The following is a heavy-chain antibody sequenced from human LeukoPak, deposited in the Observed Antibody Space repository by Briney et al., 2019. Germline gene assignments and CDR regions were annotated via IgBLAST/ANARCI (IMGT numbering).Heavy chain of an antibody. CDR1: GYTFTSYG. D-gene: IGHD6-13*01. CDR2: INPNSGGT. Sequence: ASVKVSCKASGYTFTSYGISWVRQAPGQGLEWMGWINPNSGGTNYAQKFQGRVTMTRDTSISTAYMELSSLRSDDTAVYYCATDSSSSVHFHYWGQGTLVTVSS. CDR3: ATDSSSSVHFHY. V-gene: IGHV1-2*02. J-gene: IGHJ4*02.